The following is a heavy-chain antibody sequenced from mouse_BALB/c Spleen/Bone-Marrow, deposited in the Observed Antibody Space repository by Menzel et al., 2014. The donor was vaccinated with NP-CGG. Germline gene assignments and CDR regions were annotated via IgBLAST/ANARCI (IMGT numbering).Heavy chain of an antibody. CDR3: APGYAMDY. J-gene: IGHJ4*01. V-gene: IGHV1-77*01. Sequence: VQLQQSGPELVKPGASVKMSCKASGFTFTDYVINWVKQRTGQGLEWIGEIYPGSGSTYYIERFKGKATLTADKSSNTAYMQLSSLTSEDSAVYFWAPGYAMDYWGQGTSVTVSS. CDR1: GFTFTDYV. CDR2: IYPGSGST.